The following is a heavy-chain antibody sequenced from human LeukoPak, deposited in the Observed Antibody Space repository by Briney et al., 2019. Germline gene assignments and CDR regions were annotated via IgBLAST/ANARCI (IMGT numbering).Heavy chain of an antibody. V-gene: IGHV1-69*06. Sequence: SVKVSCKASGYSFTNYAMNWVRQAPGQGLEWMGGIIPIFGTANYAQKFQGRVTITADKSTSTAYMELSSLRSEDTAVYYCANQPQYYDILTGYHKYYYYMDVWGKGTTVTVSS. D-gene: IGHD3-9*01. CDR1: GYSFTNYA. J-gene: IGHJ6*03. CDR2: IIPIFGTA. CDR3: ANQPQYYDILTGYHKYYYYMDV.